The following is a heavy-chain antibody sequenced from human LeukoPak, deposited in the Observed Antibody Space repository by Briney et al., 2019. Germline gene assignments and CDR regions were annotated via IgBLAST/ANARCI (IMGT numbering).Heavy chain of an antibody. J-gene: IGHJ4*02. CDR3: AKILGGYGSSHLDY. Sequence: SETLSLTCTVSGGSINSGGYYWSWIRQPPGMGLEWIGYIYHSGSTYYNPSLKSRVTISVDRSKNQFSLNLSSVTAADTAVYYCAKILGGYGSSHLDYWGQGTLVTVSS. CDR2: IYHSGST. D-gene: IGHD6-6*01. CDR1: GGSINSGGYY. V-gene: IGHV4-30-2*01.